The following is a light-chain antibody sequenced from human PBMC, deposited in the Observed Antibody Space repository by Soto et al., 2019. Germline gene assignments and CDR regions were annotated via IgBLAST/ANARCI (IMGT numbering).Light chain of an antibody. V-gene: IGLV2-14*01. Sequence: QSVLTQPASVSGSPGQSITISCTGTSSDIDAYNYVSWYQQHPGKAPKLMIYDVSNRPSGISNRFSGSKSGNTASLTISGLQAEDEADYYCGSYTTSPDYVFGTGTNATVL. CDR2: DVS. J-gene: IGLJ1*01. CDR1: SSDIDAYNY. CDR3: GSYTTSPDYV.